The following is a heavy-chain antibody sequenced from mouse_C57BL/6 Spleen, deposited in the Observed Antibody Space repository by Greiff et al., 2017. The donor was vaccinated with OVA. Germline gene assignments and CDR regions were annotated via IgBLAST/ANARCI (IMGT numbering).Heavy chain of an antibody. CDR3: TRERWFAY. CDR2: IDPETGGT. J-gene: IGHJ3*01. V-gene: IGHV1-15*01. CDR1: GYTFTDYE. Sequence: VQLQQSGAELVRPGASVTLSCKASGYTFTDYEMHWVKQTPVHGLEWIGAIDPETGGTAYYQKFKGKAILTADKSSSTAYLKLRSLTSEDTDVYYCTRERWFAYWGQGTLLTVSA.